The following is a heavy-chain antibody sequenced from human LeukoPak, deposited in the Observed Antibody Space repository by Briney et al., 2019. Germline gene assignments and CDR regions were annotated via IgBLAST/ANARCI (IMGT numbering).Heavy chain of an antibody. CDR3: ATQQGGNPAY. CDR1: GPLFSSCM. V-gene: IGHV3-74*01. CDR2: ITNDGSST. Sequence: GALMRSCGAACGPLFSSCMKYFGQPPAGGGVGGVSGITNDGSSTTYADSVKGRFTISRDNAKNMLYLQVNSLRAEDTAVYYCATQQGGNPAYWGQETRVTVSS. J-gene: IGHJ4*02. D-gene: IGHD1-14*01.